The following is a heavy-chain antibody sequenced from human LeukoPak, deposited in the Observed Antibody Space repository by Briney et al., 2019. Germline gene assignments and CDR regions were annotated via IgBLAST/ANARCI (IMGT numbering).Heavy chain of an antibody. J-gene: IGHJ2*01. V-gene: IGHV4-59*01. Sequence: SETLSLTCTVSGGSISSYYWSWIRQPPGKGLEWIGYIYYSGSTNYNPSLKSRVNISVDTSNNQFSLKLSSVTAADTAVYYCARDLFGYYYDSSGSIRGWYFDLWGRGTLVTVSS. CDR3: ARDLFGYYYDSSGSIRGWYFDL. D-gene: IGHD3-22*01. CDR1: GGSISSYY. CDR2: IYYSGST.